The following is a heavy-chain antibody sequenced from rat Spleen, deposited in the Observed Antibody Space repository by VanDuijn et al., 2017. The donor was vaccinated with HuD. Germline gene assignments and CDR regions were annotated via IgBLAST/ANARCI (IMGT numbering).Heavy chain of an antibody. CDR1: GFTFSDYG. Sequence: EVQLVESGGGLVQPGSPLKLSCAASGFTFSDYGVAWVRQAPTTGLEWVATLSYGVSSGHSSTYYRDSVKGRFTISRDNAKSTLSLQMDSLRSEDTATYYCARRHYGYTDYFDYWGQGVMVTVSS. J-gene: IGHJ2*01. D-gene: IGHD1-9*01. V-gene: IGHV5-29*01. CDR3: ARRHYGYTDYFDY. CDR2: LSYGVSSGHSST.